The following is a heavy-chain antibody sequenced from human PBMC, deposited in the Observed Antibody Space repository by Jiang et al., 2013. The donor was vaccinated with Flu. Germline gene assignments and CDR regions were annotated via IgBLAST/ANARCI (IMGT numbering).Heavy chain of an antibody. CDR2: IKSKADGGTT. D-gene: IGHD2-21*01. CDR3: TTHGVVVPAATPDY. CDR1: GFTFNNAW. Sequence: LSCAASGFTFNNAWMNWVRQAPGKGLEWVGRIKSKADGGTTNYAAPVKGRFTISRDDSTNTLFLQMTSLKTEDTAVYYCTTHGVVVPAATPDYWGQGTLVTVSS. J-gene: IGHJ4*02. V-gene: IGHV3-15*07.